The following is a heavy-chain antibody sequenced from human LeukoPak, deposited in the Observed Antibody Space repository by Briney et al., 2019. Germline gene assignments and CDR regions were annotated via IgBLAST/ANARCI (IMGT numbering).Heavy chain of an antibody. V-gene: IGHV4-59*01. CDR1: GGSISSYY. CDR3: ARAYSSSSQYYYYYYMDV. J-gene: IGHJ6*03. D-gene: IGHD6-6*01. CDR2: IYYSGST. Sequence: SETLSLTCTVSGGSISSYYWSWIRQPPGKGLEWIGYIYYSGSTNYNPSLKSRVTISVDTSKNQFSLKLSSVTAADTAVYYCARAYSSSSQYYYYYYMDVCGKGTTVTVSS.